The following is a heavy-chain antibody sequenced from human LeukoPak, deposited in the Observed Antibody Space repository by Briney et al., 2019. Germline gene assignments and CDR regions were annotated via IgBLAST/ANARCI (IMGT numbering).Heavy chain of an antibody. CDR1: GFTFSTYS. Sequence: GGSLRLSCAASGFTFSTYSMNWVRQAPGKGLEWVSSIDRSSTYIYYAVSVKGRFTISRDNARNSLYLQMNSLRAEDTAVYYCARDWYGQADYWGQGALITVSS. V-gene: IGHV3-21*03. CDR2: IDRSSTYI. J-gene: IGHJ4*02. CDR3: ARDWYGQADY. D-gene: IGHD1-14*01.